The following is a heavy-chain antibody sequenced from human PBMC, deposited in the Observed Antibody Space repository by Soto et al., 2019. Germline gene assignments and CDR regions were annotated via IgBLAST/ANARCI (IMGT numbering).Heavy chain of an antibody. Sequence: QVQLVESGGGVVQPGRSLRLSCAASGFTFSSYAMHWVRQAPGKGLEWVAVISYDGSNKYYADSVKGRFTISRDNSKNTLYLQMNSLRAEDTAVYYWARDLLVPAAPTLYYYYYGMDVWGQGTTVTVSS. CDR3: ARDLLVPAAPTLYYYYYGMDV. CDR1: GFTFSSYA. V-gene: IGHV3-30-3*01. D-gene: IGHD2-2*01. CDR2: ISYDGSNK. J-gene: IGHJ6*02.